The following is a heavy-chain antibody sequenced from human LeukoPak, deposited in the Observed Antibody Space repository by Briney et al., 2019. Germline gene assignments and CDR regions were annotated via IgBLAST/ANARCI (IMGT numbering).Heavy chain of an antibody. V-gene: IGHV2-70*04. J-gene: IGHJ3*02. CDR1: GFSLSTSGMR. Sequence: SGPTLVNPTQTLTLTCTFSGFSLSTSGMRVSWIRQPPGKALERLARIDWDDDKFYSTSLKTRLTISKDTSKNQVVLTMTNTDPVDTATYYCARTLTTQGGFDIWGQGTMVTVSS. CDR3: ARTLTTQGGFDI. D-gene: IGHD2-15*01. CDR2: IDWDDDK.